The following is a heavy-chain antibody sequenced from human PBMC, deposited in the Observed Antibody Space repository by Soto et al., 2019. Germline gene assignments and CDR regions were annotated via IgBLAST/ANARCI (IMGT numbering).Heavy chain of an antibody. CDR2: IIPIFRTP. CDR3: ARDKHRLQLCGNYYYALDV. CDR1: GDTFSSFA. J-gene: IGHJ6*02. Sequence: QVQLVQSGAEVKKPGSSVKVSCKAPGDTFSSFAISWVRQAPGQGLEWMGGIIPIFRTPDYAQKFQGRVTITADESTTTAYMELSSLRSEDTAVYYCARDKHRLQLCGNYYYALDVWGQGTTVIVSS. D-gene: IGHD5-12*01. V-gene: IGHV1-69*12.